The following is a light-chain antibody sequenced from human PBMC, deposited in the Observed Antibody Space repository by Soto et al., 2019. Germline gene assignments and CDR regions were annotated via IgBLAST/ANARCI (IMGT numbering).Light chain of an antibody. CDR2: DVS. J-gene: IGLJ1*01. CDR3: CSYAGSYTSLYV. CDR1: SSDVGGYNY. V-gene: IGLV2-11*01. Sequence: SVLTQPRSVSGSPGQSVTISCTGTSSDVGGYNYVSWYQQHPGKAPKLMIYDVSKRPSGVPDRFSGSKSGNTASLTISGLQAEDEADYYCCSYAGSYTSLYVFGTGTTVTVL.